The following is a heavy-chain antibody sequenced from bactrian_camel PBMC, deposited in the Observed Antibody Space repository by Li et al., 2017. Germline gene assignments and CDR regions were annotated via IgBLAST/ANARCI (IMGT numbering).Heavy chain of an antibody. CDR2: IDDWGIA. J-gene: IGHJ4*01. Sequence: HVQLVESGGETVQAGGSLRLSCLASGYSYNDYNSAFMAWFRQVQGKEREAVARIDDWGIATYADSVKGRFTISHDNAKNTLYLQMNSLKPEDTAMYYCAADRAQCLAALGNITGYSTWGQGTQVTVST. CDR1: GYSYNDYNSAF. D-gene: IGHD5*01. CDR3: AADRAQCLAALGNITGYST. V-gene: IGHV3S53*01.